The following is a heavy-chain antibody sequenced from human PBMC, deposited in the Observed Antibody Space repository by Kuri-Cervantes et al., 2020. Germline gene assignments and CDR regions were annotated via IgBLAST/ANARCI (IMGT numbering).Heavy chain of an antibody. CDR2: ISWNSGSI. V-gene: IGHV3-9*01. Sequence: GGSLRLSCAASGFTFDDYAMHWVRQAPGKGLEWVSGISWNSGSIGYADSVKGRFTISRDNAKNSVYLQMHSLRVEDTAFYYCARAPDYYDSSDSFFAKYFQHWGRGTLVTVSS. CDR1: GFTFDDYA. CDR3: ARAPDYYDSSDSFFAKYFQH. J-gene: IGHJ1*01. D-gene: IGHD3-22*01.